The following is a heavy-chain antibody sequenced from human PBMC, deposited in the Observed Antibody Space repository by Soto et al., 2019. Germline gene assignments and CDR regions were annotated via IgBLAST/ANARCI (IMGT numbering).Heavy chain of an antibody. D-gene: IGHD6-13*01. Sequence: PGESLKISRKGSGYSFTSYWISWVRQMPGKGLEWMGTIDPSDSYTNYSPSFQGHVTISADKSISTAYLQWSSLKASDTAMYYGARRGAAAGTGDYWGQGTLVTVSS. CDR2: IDPSDSYT. CDR3: ARRGAAAGTGDY. J-gene: IGHJ4*02. CDR1: GYSFTSYW. V-gene: IGHV5-10-1*01.